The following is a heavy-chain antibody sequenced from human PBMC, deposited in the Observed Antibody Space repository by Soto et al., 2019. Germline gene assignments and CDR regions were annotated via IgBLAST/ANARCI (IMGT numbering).Heavy chain of an antibody. J-gene: IGHJ4*02. V-gene: IGHV4-30-2*01. D-gene: IGHD1-26*01. CDR3: ARAGAYPAFVY. CDR2: IYHSGST. CDR1: GGSISSGGYS. Sequence: QLQLQESGSGLVKPSQTLSLTCAVSGGSISSGGYSWSWIRQPPGKGLEWIGYIYHSGSTYYNPSLQRRVTISVDRSKNQVSLKLSSVTAADTAGYYCARAGAYPAFVYWGQGTLVTVSS.